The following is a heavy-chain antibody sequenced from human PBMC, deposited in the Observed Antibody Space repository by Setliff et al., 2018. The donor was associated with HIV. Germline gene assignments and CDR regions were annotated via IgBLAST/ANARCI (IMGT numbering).Heavy chain of an antibody. V-gene: IGHV3-23*01. D-gene: IGHD3-10*01. CDR2: ISGSGVKT. CDR1: RFTFNTYA. CDR3: AKLGGPESGSCES. J-gene: IGHJ5*02. Sequence: GESLRLSCAASRFTFNTYAMTWVRQAPGKGLEWVSTISGSGVKTFYADSVKGRFTISRDNSKNTLYLEMNSLRAEDTAIYYCAKLGGPESGSCESWGQGTLVTVST.